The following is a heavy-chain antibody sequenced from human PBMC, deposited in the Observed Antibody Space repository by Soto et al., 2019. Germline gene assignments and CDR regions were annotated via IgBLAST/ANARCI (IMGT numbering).Heavy chain of an antibody. CDR2: IYSGGST. D-gene: IGHD1-1*01. V-gene: IGHV3-53*01. CDR1: GLTVSNNY. J-gene: IGHJ4*02. Sequence: EVQLVESGGGLIRPGGSLRLSCAASGLTVSNNYMSWVRQAPGKGLEWVSIIYSGGSTYYADSVTGRFTISRDNSKNTLYLQMDSLRAEDTAVYYCARAFNWNDAYFDYWGQGTLVTVSS. CDR3: ARAFNWNDAYFDY.